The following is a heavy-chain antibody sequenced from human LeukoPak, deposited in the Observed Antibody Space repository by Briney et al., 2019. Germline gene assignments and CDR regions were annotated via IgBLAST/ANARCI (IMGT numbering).Heavy chain of an antibody. CDR3: ASGGTAVVMALTYYFDT. CDR2: IYHTGST. V-gene: IGHV4-38-2*01. J-gene: IGHJ4*02. Sequence: PSETLSLTCAVSGYSISSGYYWGWIRQPPGKALEWIGGIYHTGSTYYNPSLQSRVTISLDSPKNQFSLKLTSVTAADTAVYYCASGGTAVVMALTYYFDTWGQGTPVTVSS. D-gene: IGHD3-22*01. CDR1: GYSISSGYY.